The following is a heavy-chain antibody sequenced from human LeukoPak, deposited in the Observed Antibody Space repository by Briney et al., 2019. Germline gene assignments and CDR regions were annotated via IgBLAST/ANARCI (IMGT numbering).Heavy chain of an antibody. D-gene: IGHD4-23*01. Sequence: PGGSLRLSCAASGFTFSSYWMSWVRQAPGKGLEWVANIKQDGSAKYYVDSVKGRFTTSRDNAKNSMSLQMNSLKTEDTAVYYCTRVPDYGGNSEEDYWGQGTLVTVSS. CDR2: IKQDGSAK. V-gene: IGHV3-7*05. CDR3: TRVPDYGGNSEEDY. J-gene: IGHJ4*02. CDR1: GFTFSSYW.